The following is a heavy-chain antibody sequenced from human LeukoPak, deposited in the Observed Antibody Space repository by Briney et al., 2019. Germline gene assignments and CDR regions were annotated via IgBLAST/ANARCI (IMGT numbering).Heavy chain of an antibody. CDR2: FDPEDGET. CDR1: GYTLTELS. V-gene: IGHV1-24*01. D-gene: IGHD6-19*01. J-gene: IGHJ4*02. Sequence: GASVKVSCKVSGYTLTELSMHWVRQAPGKGLEWMGGFDPEDGETIYAQKFQGRVTMTEDTSTDTAYMELSSLRSEDTAVYYCATDRWAVAGTGHFDYWGQGTLVTVSS. CDR3: ATDRWAVAGTGHFDY.